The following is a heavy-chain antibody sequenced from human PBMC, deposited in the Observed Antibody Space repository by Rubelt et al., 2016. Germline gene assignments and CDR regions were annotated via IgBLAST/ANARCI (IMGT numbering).Heavy chain of an antibody. V-gene: IGHV1-18*01. D-gene: IGHD2-2*01. Sequence: GYTFSRYGISWVRQAPGQGLEWMGWVSTYSGRTHYTQNLQGRVTMTTETSTSTVYLDLRSLRSDDTAVYYCARGRGVVSAAYSRSRHYYYYMDVWGKGTTVIVSS. J-gene: IGHJ6*03. CDR2: VSTYSGRT. CDR3: ARGRGVVSAAYSRSRHYYYYMDV. CDR1: GYTFSRYG.